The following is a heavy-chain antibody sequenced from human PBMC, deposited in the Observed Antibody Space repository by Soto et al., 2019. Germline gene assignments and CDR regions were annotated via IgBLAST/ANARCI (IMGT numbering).Heavy chain of an antibody. CDR1: CYTFTSYG. V-gene: IGHV1-18*01. Sequence: SSVKVSVKASCYTFTSYGISWVRQAPGQGLEWMGWISAYNGNTNYAQKLQGRVTMTTDTSTSTAYMELRSLRSDDTAVYYCARGSYDSSGYYRNPFDYWGQGTLVTVSS. J-gene: IGHJ4*02. CDR2: ISAYNGNT. D-gene: IGHD3-22*01. CDR3: ARGSYDSSGYYRNPFDY.